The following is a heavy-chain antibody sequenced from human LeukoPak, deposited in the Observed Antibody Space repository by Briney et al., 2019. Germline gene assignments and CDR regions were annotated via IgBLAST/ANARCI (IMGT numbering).Heavy chain of an antibody. CDR2: IYYSGAT. V-gene: IGHV4-39*01. CDR3: ARQVWQQLVKFEY. J-gene: IGHJ4*02. CDR1: GGSFSGYY. Sequence: SETLSLTCAVYGGSFSGYYWGWVRQPPGKGLEWIGTIYYSGATYYNPSLKSRVTISVDTSKNQFSLNLRSVTAADTAVYYCARQVWQQLVKFEYWGQGTLVTVAS. D-gene: IGHD6-13*01.